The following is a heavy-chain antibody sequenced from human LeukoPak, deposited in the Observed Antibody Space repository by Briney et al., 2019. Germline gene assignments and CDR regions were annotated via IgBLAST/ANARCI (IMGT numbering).Heavy chain of an antibody. J-gene: IGHJ6*03. Sequence: ASVKVSCKASGGTFSSYAISWVRQAPGQGLEWMGGIIPIFGTANYAQKFQGRVTITTDESTSTAYMELSSLRSEDTAVYYCARWGAARPNYYYYMDVWGKGTTVTVSS. V-gene: IGHV1-69*05. CDR2: IIPIFGTA. CDR3: ARWGAARPNYYYYMDV. D-gene: IGHD6-6*01. CDR1: GGTFSSYA.